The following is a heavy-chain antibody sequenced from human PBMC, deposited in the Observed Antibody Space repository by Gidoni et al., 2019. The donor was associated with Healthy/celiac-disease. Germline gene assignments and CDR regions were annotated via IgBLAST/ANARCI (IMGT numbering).Heavy chain of an antibody. CDR1: GYTFTSYD. CDR3: ARASVDLEWLGDAFDI. D-gene: IGHD3-3*01. CDR2: MNPNSGNT. Sequence: QVQLVQSGAEVKKPGASVKVSCKASGYTFTSYDINWVRQATGQGLEWMGWMNPNSGNTGYAQKFQGRVTMTRNTSISTAYMELSSLRSEDTAVYYCARASVDLEWLGDAFDIWGQGTMVTVSS. V-gene: IGHV1-8*01. J-gene: IGHJ3*02.